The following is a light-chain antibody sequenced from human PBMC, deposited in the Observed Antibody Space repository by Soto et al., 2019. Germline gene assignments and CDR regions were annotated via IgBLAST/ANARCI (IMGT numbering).Light chain of an antibody. Sequence: DIQMTQSPSTLSASVGDRVTITCRASQGINSWLAWYQQKPGKAPNLLIYAASSLESGVPTRFSGSESRTDFTLTISSLQPEDFATYYCQQSYSTPYTFGQGTKVDIK. V-gene: IGKV1-39*01. CDR3: QQSYSTPYT. CDR2: AAS. J-gene: IGKJ2*01. CDR1: QGINSW.